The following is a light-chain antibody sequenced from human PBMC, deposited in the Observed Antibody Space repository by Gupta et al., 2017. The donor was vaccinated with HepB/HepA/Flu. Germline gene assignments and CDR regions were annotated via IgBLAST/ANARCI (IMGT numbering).Light chain of an antibody. J-gene: IGKJ2*01. Sequence: EIVLTQSPDTLSLSPGERATLSCRASHSISSSYLAWYQQRPGQAPRLLIYGASTRATGIPDRFSGSGYGTDFTLTVSRREPEDFAVYHCQQYGSSPMFTFGQGTKMEIK. CDR3: QQYGSSPMFT. V-gene: IGKV3-20*01. CDR2: GAS. CDR1: HSISSSY.